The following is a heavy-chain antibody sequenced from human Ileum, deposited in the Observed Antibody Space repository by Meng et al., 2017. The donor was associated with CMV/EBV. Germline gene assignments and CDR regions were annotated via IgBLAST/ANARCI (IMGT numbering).Heavy chain of an antibody. D-gene: IGHD3-10*01. CDR3: ARDWSHYIDY. Sequence: LCCGGSGCTFSIYWMHWCRQAPGKGLVWVSRINPDGSTREYADSVKGRFTVSRDNTKNTLYLQMRGLRVEDTAVYYCARDWSHYIDYWGQGNLVTVSS. CDR1: GCTFSIYW. V-gene: IGHV3-74*01. J-gene: IGHJ4*02. CDR2: INPDGSTR.